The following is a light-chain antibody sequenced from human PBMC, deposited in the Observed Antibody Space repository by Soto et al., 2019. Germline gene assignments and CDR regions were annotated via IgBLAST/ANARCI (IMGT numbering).Light chain of an antibody. V-gene: IGLV1-51*01. CDR3: GTWDSSLSTVL. CDR1: SSNIGNNW. Sequence: QSVLTQSPSVSAAPGQRVTISCSGSSSNIGNNWVSWYQQVPGTAPRLLIYDNTKRPSGIPDRFSGSKSGTSATLGITGLQTGDEADYYCGTWDSSLSTVLFGGGTKLTVL. J-gene: IGLJ2*01. CDR2: DNT.